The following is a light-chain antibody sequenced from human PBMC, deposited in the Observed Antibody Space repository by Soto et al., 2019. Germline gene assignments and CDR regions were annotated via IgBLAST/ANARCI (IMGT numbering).Light chain of an antibody. J-gene: IGKJ5*01. V-gene: IGKV1-5*03. CDR2: RAS. CDR1: QSINSW. CDR3: QQYEVYPIT. Sequence: DIQMTQSPSTLSASVGDRVTITCRASQSINSWLAWYQQKPGKAPKLLIHRASSLQSGVPSRFSGSGSGTDFTLTISSLQPDDFAVYYCQQYEVYPITFGQGTRLEIK.